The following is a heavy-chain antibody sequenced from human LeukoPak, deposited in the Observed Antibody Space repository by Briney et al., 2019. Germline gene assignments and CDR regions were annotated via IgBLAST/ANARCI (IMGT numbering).Heavy chain of an antibody. CDR1: GGSMTYDY. Sequence: PSETLSLTCTVSGGSMTYDYWSWIRQTPGMRLEWLGYIYTTGGTRYNPSLKSRVTISLDTSKNQFSLRLRSVTAADTAVYYCARHFRRDYSASGASQYYHYIDVWGKGTTVTVSS. V-gene: IGHV4-59*08. CDR2: IYTTGGT. D-gene: IGHD3-10*01. CDR3: ARHFRRDYSASGASQYYHYIDV. J-gene: IGHJ6*03.